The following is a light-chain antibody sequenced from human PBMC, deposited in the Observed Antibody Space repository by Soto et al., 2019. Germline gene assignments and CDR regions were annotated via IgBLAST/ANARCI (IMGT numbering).Light chain of an antibody. CDR2: AAS. CDR1: QAISSW. CDR3: QQANSFPLT. Sequence: DIQMTQSPDSVSASVGDTITITCRASQAISSWVAWYQQKPGQAPKLLVYAASKLQGGVPLRFSCSGSGTDFTLTINTLQPEDFANDYCQQANSFPLTFGGGTRVEVK. V-gene: IGKV1D-12*01. J-gene: IGKJ4*01.